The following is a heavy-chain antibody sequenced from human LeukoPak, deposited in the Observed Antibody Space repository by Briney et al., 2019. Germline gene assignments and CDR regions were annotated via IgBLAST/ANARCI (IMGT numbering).Heavy chain of an antibody. CDR3: AREMNWYYYDY. V-gene: IGHV3-48*02. CDR1: GFSFITYT. J-gene: IGHJ4*02. CDR2: ITGDNNFI. Sequence: GGSLRLSCAASGFSFITYTMSWVRQAPGKGLEWVAYITGDNNFIDYADSVKGRFTISRDNDRNSLYLQMSSLRDEDTAVYYCAREMNWYYYDYWGQGTLVTVSS.